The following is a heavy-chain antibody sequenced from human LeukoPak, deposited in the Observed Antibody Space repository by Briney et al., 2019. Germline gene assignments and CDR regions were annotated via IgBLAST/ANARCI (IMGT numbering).Heavy chain of an antibody. V-gene: IGHV3-21*01. J-gene: IGHJ4*02. CDR3: ARDDYGGLDY. CDR2: ISSSSSYI. Sequence: GGSLRLSCAASGFTFSRHNMNWVRQAPGKGLEWVSSISSSSSYIYYADSVKGRFTISRDNAENSLYLQMNSLRAEDTAVYYCARDDYGGLDYWGQGTLVTVSS. D-gene: IGHD4-23*01. CDR1: GFTFSRHN.